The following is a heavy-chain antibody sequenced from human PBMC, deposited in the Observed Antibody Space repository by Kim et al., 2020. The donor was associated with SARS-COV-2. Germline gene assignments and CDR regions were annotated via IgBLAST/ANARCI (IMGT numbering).Heavy chain of an antibody. V-gene: IGHV4-38-2*02. Sequence: SQTLSLTCTVPGYSISSGYYWGWIRQPPGKGLEWIGSIYHSGSTYYNPSLKSRVTISVDTSKNQFSLKLSSVTAAATAVYYCARDQITMVRGVIGPGYYYGMDVWGQGANVTVSS. CDR3: ARDQITMVRGVIGPGYYYGMDV. CDR2: IYHSGST. J-gene: IGHJ6*02. D-gene: IGHD3-10*01. CDR1: GYSISSGYY.